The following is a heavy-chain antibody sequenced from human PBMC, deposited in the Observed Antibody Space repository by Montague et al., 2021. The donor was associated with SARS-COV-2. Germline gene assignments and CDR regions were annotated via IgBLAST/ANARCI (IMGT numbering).Heavy chain of an antibody. CDR3: AGDLLWFGEL. Sequence: SLRLSCAASGFTFSSYAMHWVRQAPGKGLEWVAVISYDGSKKYYADSVKGRFTISRDNSKNTLYLQMNSLRAEDTAVYYCAGDLLWFGELWGKGTTVTVSS. J-gene: IGHJ6*04. CDR1: GFTFSSYA. CDR2: ISYDGSKK. V-gene: IGHV3-30-3*01. D-gene: IGHD3-10*01.